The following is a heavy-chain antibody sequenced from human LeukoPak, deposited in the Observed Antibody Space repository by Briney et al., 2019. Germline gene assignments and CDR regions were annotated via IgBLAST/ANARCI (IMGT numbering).Heavy chain of an antibody. D-gene: IGHD3-10*01. J-gene: IGHJ4*02. CDR3: ARLYGSGSYFDY. CDR1: GGSSSSVGYY. Sequence: SETLSLTCTVSGGSSSSVGYYWSWIRQHPGKGLERNGYIYYSGSTYYNPSLKSRVTLSVDPSKNQFSLKLSSVTAGDTGVYYCARLYGSGSYFDYWGQGTVVSVSS. CDR2: IYYSGST. V-gene: IGHV4-31*03.